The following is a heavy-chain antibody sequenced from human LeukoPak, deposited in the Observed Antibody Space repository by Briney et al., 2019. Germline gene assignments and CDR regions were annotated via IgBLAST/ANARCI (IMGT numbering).Heavy chain of an antibody. CDR3: ARDGMITFGGVIAGAAYFDY. CDR2: IRYDGSNK. V-gene: IGHV3-30*02. D-gene: IGHD3-16*02. CDR1: GFTFSRYG. J-gene: IGHJ4*02. Sequence: PGGSLRLSCAASGFTFSRYGMHWVRQAPGKGLEWVAFIRYDGSNKYYADSVKGRFTISRDNSKNTLYLQMNSLRAEDTAVYYCARDGMITFGGVIAGAAYFDYWGQGALVTVSS.